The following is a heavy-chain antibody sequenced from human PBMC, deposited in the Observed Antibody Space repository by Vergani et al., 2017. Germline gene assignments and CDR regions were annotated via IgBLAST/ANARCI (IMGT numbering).Heavy chain of an antibody. J-gene: IGHJ6*01. CDR3: ATTMDYDTKGAAWSWGEDGMHV. D-gene: IGHD3-22*01. V-gene: IGHV1-69*12. Sequence: QVQLVQSGAEVKKPGSSVKVSCKASGGTFSSYAISWVRQAPGQGLEWMGGIITIFGTANYAQRFQGRVTITADESTSTAYMELSSLRSEDTAVYYCATTMDYDTKGAAWSWGEDGMHVWVQGLTITVSA. CDR1: GGTFSSYA. CDR2: IITIFGTA.